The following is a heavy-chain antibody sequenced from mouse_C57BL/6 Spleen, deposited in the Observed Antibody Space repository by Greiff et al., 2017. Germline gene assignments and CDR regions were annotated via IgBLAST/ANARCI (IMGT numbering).Heavy chain of an antibody. V-gene: IGHV1-55*01. CDR1: GYTFTSYW. CDR3: ARFTTVVRGYYAMDY. CDR2: IYPGSGST. J-gene: IGHJ4*01. D-gene: IGHD1-1*01. Sequence: QVQLQQPGAELVKPGASVKMSCKASGYTFTSYWITWVKQRPGPGLEWIGDIYPGSGSTNYNEKFKSKAPLTVDTSSSTPSMQLSILTSEDSAVYYCARFTTVVRGYYAMDYWGQVTSVTVSS.